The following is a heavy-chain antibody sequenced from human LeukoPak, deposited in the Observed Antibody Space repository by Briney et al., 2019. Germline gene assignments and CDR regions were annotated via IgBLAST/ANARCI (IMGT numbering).Heavy chain of an antibody. D-gene: IGHD3-22*01. CDR3: AVGHYYHSSGYLFDS. Sequence: SETLSLTCTVSGGSISSSSYYWGWIRQPPGKGLEWIGSIYYSGSTYYNPSLKSRVTISVDTSKNQFSLKLSSVTAADTAVYYCAVGHYYHSSGYLFDSWGQGTLVTVSS. V-gene: IGHV4-39*01. CDR1: GGSISSSSYY. J-gene: IGHJ4*02. CDR2: IYYSGST.